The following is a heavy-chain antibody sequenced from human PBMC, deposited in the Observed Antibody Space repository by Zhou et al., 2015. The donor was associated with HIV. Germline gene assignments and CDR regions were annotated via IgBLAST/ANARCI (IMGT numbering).Heavy chain of an antibody. CDR1: GGTFSSYA. D-gene: IGHD3-22*01. J-gene: IGHJ4*02. Sequence: QVQLVQSGAEVKKPGSSVKVSCKASGGTFSSYAISWVRQAPGQGLEWMGGIIPIFGTANYAQKFQGRVTITADESTSTAYMELSSLRSEDTAVYYCAITITYYYDSSGYYPRYWGQGTLVTVSS. V-gene: IGHV1-69*12. CDR2: IIPIFGTA. CDR3: AITITYYYDSSGYYPRY.